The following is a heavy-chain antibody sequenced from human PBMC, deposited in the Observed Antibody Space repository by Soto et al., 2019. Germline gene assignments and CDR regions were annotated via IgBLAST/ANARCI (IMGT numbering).Heavy chain of an antibody. V-gene: IGHV3-33*01. CDR2: IYYDGSNE. J-gene: IGHJ6*01. D-gene: IGHD1-1*01. CDR3: ARWWNDEEWVETMDV. CDR1: GFIFSDYG. Sequence: QVQLVESGGAVVQPGRSLRLACETSGFIFSDYGMHWVRQAPGKGLEWVAVIYYDGSNEHYSDSVRGRFTISRDNSKNILDLQMNSLRADDTAIYYCARWWNDEEWVETMDVWGQGTTVTVSS.